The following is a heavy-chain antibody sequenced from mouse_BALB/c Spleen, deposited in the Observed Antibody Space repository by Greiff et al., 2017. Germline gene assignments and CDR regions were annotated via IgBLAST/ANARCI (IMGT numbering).Heavy chain of an antibody. Sequence: EVKLVESGPGLVKPSQSLSLTCTVTGYSITSDYAWNWIRQFPGNKLEWMGYISYSGSTSYNPSLKSRISITRDTSKNQFFLQLNSVTTEDTATYYCARSGWDWFAYWGQGTLVTVSA. J-gene: IGHJ3*01. CDR1: GYSITSDYA. CDR3: ARSGWDWFAY. V-gene: IGHV3-2*02. CDR2: ISYSGST. D-gene: IGHD4-1*01.